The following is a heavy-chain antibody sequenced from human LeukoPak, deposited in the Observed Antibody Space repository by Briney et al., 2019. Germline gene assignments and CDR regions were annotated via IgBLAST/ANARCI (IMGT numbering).Heavy chain of an antibody. CDR2: IYSGGST. D-gene: IGHD3-10*01. V-gene: IGHV3-66*01. CDR1: GFTVSSTY. Sequence: GGSLRLSCAASGFTVSSTYMSWVRKAPGKGLGWVSIIYSGGSTYYADSVRGRFTISRDNSKNTLYLQMNSLRAEDTAVYYCARGFWFGELLQTPFDYWGQGTLVTVSS. CDR3: ARGFWFGELLQTPFDY. J-gene: IGHJ4*02.